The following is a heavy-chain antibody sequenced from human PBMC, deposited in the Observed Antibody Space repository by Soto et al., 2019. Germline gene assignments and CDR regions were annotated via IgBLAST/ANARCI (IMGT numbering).Heavy chain of an antibody. CDR2: INYSGST. V-gene: IGHV4-34*01. J-gene: IGHJ4*02. D-gene: IGHD1-26*01. CDR3: ARWEWEPRTTEIDFDY. Sequence: PSETLSLTCAVYGGSFSGYYWSWIRQPPGKGLEWIGEINYSGSTSYNPSLKSRVTISVDTSKNQFSLKLSSVTTADTAVYYCARWEWEPRTTEIDFDYWGQGTLVTVSS. CDR1: GGSFSGYY.